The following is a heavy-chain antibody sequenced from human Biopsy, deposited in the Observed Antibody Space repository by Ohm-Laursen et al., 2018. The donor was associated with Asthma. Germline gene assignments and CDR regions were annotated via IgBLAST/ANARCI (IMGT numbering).Heavy chain of an antibody. CDR2: ISSSSSYI. Sequence: SLRLSCAASGFTFRTYSMSWVCQAPGKGLEWVSSISSSSSYIYYADSVKGRFTISRDNAENSLYLQMNSLRTEDTGDYYCAKTLHITSGQEVGGMDVWGQGTTVTVSS. V-gene: IGHV3-21*01. CDR3: AKTLHITSGQEVGGMDV. CDR1: GFTFRTYS. D-gene: IGHD2-2*01. J-gene: IGHJ6*02.